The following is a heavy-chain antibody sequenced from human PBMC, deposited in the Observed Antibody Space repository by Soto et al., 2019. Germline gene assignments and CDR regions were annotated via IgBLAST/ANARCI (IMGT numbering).Heavy chain of an antibody. CDR1: ARTFSSYV. D-gene: IGHD2-15*01. CDR3: AKHLCSGGTCFSRYFDS. CDR2: IIPICGKT. Sequence: ASVKVSCTASARTFSSYVISWVRQAPGQGLEWMGGIIPICGKTDYAQKFQGRVTMTRNNSTSTAYMELSSLRSEDTAVYYCAKHLCSGGTCFSRYFDSWGQGALVTVSS. J-gene: IGHJ4*02. V-gene: IGHV1-8*02.